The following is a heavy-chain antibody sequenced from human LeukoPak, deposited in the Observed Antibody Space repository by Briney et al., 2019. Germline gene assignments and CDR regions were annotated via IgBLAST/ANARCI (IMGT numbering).Heavy chain of an antibody. D-gene: IGHD3-3*01. Sequence: ASVKVSCKASGYTFTGYYMHWVRQAPGQGLEWMGWINPNSGGTNYAQKFQGRVTMTRDTSISTAYMELSRLRSDDTAVYYCARVGYVLRFLEWLPPDAFDIWGQGTMVTVSS. J-gene: IGHJ3*02. CDR1: GYTFTGYY. CDR3: ARVGYVLRFLEWLPPDAFDI. CDR2: INPNSGGT. V-gene: IGHV1-2*02.